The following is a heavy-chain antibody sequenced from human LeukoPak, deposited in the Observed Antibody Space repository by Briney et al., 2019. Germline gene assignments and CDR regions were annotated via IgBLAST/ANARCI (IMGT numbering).Heavy chain of an antibody. J-gene: IGHJ6*03. CDR2: INPNSGGT. V-gene: IGHV1-2*02. CDR3: ASPRGSSSDGDKYYYYYMDV. D-gene: IGHD6-6*01. CDR1: GYTFTGYY. Sequence: ASVKVSCKASGYTFTGYYMHWVRQAPGQGLEWMGWINPNSGGTNYAQKFQGRVTMTRDTSISTAYMELSRLRSDDTAVYYCASPRGSSSDGDKYYYYYMDVWGKGTTVTVS.